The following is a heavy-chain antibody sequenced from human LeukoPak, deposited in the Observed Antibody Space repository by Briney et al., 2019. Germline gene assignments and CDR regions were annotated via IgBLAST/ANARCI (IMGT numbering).Heavy chain of an antibody. CDR3: ARGDLYYDILTGFDY. J-gene: IGHJ4*02. CDR1: GFIFSRDS. CDR2: IWYDGSNK. V-gene: IGHV3-33*08. D-gene: IGHD3-9*01. Sequence: PGGSLRLSCEASGFIFSRDSMNWVRQAPGKGLEWVAVIWYDGSNKYYADSVKGRFTISRDNSKNTLYLQMNSLRAEDTSVYFCARGDLYYDILTGFDYWGQGTLVTVSS.